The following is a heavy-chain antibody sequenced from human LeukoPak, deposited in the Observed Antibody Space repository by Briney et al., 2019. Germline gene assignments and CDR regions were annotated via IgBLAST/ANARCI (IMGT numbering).Heavy chain of an antibody. CDR1: GFTFRSYG. Sequence: GGSLRLSCAASGFTFRSYGMHWVRQAPGKGLEWVAVISYDGSYKYYADSVKGRFTISRDNSKNTLYLQMNSLRAEDTAVYYCAKVNGRNSSTWYVNDYWGQGTLVTVSS. D-gene: IGHD6-13*01. V-gene: IGHV3-30*18. CDR3: AKVNGRNSSTWYVNDY. CDR2: ISYDGSYK. J-gene: IGHJ4*02.